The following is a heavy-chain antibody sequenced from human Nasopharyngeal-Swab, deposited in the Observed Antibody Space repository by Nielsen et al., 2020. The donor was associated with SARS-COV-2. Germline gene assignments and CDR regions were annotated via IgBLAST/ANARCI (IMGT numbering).Heavy chain of an antibody. J-gene: IGHJ4*02. CDR2: ISAYSGNT. CDR1: GYTFTSYD. D-gene: IGHD2-2*01. Sequence: ASVKVSCKASGYTFTSYDISWVRQAPGQGLEWMGWISAYSGNTNYAQKLQGRVTMTTDTSTSTAYMELRSLRSDDTAVYYCARGGGGYCSSTSCVGGDYWGQGTLVTVSS. V-gene: IGHV1-18*01. CDR3: ARGGGGYCSSTSCVGGDY.